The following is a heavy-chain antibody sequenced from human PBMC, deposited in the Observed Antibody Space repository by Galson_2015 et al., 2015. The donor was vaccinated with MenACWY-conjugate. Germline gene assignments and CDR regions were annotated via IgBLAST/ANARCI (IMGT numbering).Heavy chain of an antibody. CDR1: GDSISSSNW. CDR3: ARDPIAVTGTFYDY. J-gene: IGHJ4*02. Sequence: LSLTSAVSGDSISSSNWWSWVRQSPGKGLEWIGEVYHSGSTNYNPSVKSRVTISVDKSKNQFSLKLSAVTAADTAVYYCARDPIAVTGTFYDYCGQGTLVTVSA. V-gene: IGHV4-4*02. CDR2: VYHSGST. D-gene: IGHD6-19*01.